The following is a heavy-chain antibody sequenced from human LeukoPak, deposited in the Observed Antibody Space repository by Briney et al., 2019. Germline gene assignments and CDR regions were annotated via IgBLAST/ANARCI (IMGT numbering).Heavy chain of an antibody. CDR1: GGSISSGDYY. CDR3: ARDPAYSSGHDS. J-gene: IGHJ4*02. CDR2: IYYSGST. Sequence: PSQTLSLTCTVSGGSISSGDYYWRWIRQPPGKGLEWIWYIYYSGSTYYNPSLKSRVTISDDTSKNQFSLKLSSVTAADTAVYYCARDPAYSSGHDSWGQGTLVTVSS. D-gene: IGHD5-18*01. V-gene: IGHV4-30-4*08.